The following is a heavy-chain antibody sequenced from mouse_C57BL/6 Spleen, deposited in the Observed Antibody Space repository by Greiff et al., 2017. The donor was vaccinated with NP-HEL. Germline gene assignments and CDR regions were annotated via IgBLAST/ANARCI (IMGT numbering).Heavy chain of an antibody. V-gene: IGHV5-17*01. CDR2: ISSGSSTI. CDR3: ARGYYSTLYAMDY. J-gene: IGHJ4*01. D-gene: IGHD2-5*01. Sequence: DVKLVESGGGLVKPGGSLKLSCAASGFTFSDYGMHWVRQAPEKGLEWVAYISSGSSTIYYADTVKGRFTISRDNAKNTLFLQMTSLRSEDTAMYYCARGYYSTLYAMDYWGQGTSVTVSS. CDR1: GFTFSDYG.